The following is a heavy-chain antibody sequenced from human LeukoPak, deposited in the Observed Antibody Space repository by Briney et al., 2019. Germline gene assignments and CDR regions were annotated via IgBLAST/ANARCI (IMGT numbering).Heavy chain of an antibody. D-gene: IGHD6-13*01. Sequence: PGRSLRLSCTASGFTFGDYAMSWFRQAPGKGLEWVGFIRSKAYGGTTEYAASVKGRFTISRDDSKSIAYLQMNSLKTEDTAVYYCTRAGLGAAAGGHWFDPWGQGTLDTVSS. CDR2: IRSKAYGGTT. CDR3: TRAGLGAAAGGHWFDP. V-gene: IGHV3-49*03. CDR1: GFTFGDYA. J-gene: IGHJ5*02.